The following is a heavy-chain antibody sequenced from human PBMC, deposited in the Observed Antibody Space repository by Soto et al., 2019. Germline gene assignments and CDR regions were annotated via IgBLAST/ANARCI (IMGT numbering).Heavy chain of an antibody. V-gene: IGHV4-39*07. CDR1: GGSISSSSYY. D-gene: IGHD3-3*01. CDR3: ARAPETPPNVRVVVPYLFDS. Sequence: PSETLSLTCTVSGGSISSSSYYWGWIRQPPGKGLEWIGSIYYSGSTYYNPSLKGRVTISVDTSKNQFSLRLSSVTAADTAVYYCARAPETPPNVRVVVPYLFDSWGQGTLVTVSS. CDR2: IYYSGST. J-gene: IGHJ4*02.